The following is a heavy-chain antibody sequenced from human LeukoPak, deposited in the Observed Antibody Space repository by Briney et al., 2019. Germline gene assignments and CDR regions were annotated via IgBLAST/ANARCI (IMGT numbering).Heavy chain of an antibody. Sequence: ASVKVSCKASGYTFTGYYMHWVRQAPGQGLEWMGWISLSSGGTNYAQKFQGRVTMTRDTSISTADMELNQLRSDDTAVYYCAYALSGSYSPFDYWGQGTLVGVSS. CDR1: GYTFTGYY. D-gene: IGHD3-10*01. CDR2: ISLSSGGT. CDR3: AYALSGSYSPFDY. J-gene: IGHJ4*02. V-gene: IGHV1-2*02.